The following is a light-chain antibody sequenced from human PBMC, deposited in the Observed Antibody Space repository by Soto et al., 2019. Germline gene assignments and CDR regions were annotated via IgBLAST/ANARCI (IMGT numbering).Light chain of an antibody. V-gene: IGLV2-14*01. CDR2: EVS. Sequence: QSALTQPASVSGSPGQSITISCTGTSSDVGGYAYVSWYQQYPGKAPKLVISEVSNRPSGVSHRFSGSRSGNTASLTISGLQAEDEADYYCSSYTGSTTPVFGGGTKLTVL. CDR3: SSYTGSTTPV. J-gene: IGLJ3*02. CDR1: SSDVGGYAY.